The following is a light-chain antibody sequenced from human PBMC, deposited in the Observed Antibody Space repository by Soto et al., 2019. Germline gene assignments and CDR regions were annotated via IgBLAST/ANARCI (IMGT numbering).Light chain of an antibody. Sequence: DIQMTQSPSTLSASVGDRVTITCRASQSVSHWLAWYQQKPGKAPKALIYDASTLETGVPSRFSGSGSGTDFTLTISSLQPDDFATYYCQQYNSYQYTFCQGTKLEMK. CDR1: QSVSHW. CDR2: DAS. V-gene: IGKV1-5*01. J-gene: IGKJ2*01. CDR3: QQYNSYQYT.